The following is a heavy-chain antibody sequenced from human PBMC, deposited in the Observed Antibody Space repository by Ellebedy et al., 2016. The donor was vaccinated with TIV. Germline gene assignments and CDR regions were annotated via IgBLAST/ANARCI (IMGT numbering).Heavy chain of an antibody. V-gene: IGHV3-30*03. CDR2: ISSDGSNK. CDR3: AREVGGGQGDMDV. J-gene: IGHJ6*02. CDR1: GFTFSSYG. Sequence: GESLKISCAASGFTFSSYGMHWVRQAPGKGLEWVAVISSDGSNKYYAYSVKGRFTLSRDSSENTVYLHMNSLRADDTAVYYCAREVGGGQGDMDVWGQGTTVTVPS. D-gene: IGHD1-26*01.